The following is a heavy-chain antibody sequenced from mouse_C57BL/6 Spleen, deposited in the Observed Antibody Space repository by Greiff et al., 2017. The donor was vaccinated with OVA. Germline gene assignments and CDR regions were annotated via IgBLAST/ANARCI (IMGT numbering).Heavy chain of an antibody. Sequence: GGGLVQPKGSLKLSCAASGFSFNTYAMNWVRQAPGKGLEWVARIRSKSNNYATYYADSVKDRFTISRDDSESMLYLQMNNLKTEDTAMYYCVRASYYGSSSYYAMDYWGQGTSVTVSS. J-gene: IGHJ4*01. D-gene: IGHD1-1*01. CDR1: GFSFNTYA. CDR2: IRSKSNNYAT. CDR3: VRASYYGSSSYYAMDY. V-gene: IGHV10-1*01.